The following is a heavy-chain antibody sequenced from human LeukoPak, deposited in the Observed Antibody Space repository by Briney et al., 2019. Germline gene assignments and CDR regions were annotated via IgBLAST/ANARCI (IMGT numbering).Heavy chain of an antibody. Sequence: GGSLRLSCAASGFTFSSYWMSWVRQAPGKGLEWVANIKQDGSEKYYVDSVKGRFTISRDNSKNTLYLQMNSLRAEDTAVYYCARPRRYCSGGSCYSFFFDYWGQGTLVTVSS. D-gene: IGHD2-15*01. CDR2: IKQDGSEK. CDR3: ARPRRYCSGGSCYSFFFDY. J-gene: IGHJ4*02. V-gene: IGHV3-7*01. CDR1: GFTFSSYW.